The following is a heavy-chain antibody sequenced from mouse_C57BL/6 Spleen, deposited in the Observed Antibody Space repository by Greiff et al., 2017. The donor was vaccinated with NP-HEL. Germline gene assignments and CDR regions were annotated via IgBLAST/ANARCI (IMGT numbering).Heavy chain of an antibody. CDR2: ISYDGSN. J-gene: IGHJ3*01. Sequence: DVQLQESGPGLVKPSQSLSLTCSVTGYSITSGYYWNWIRQFPGNKLEWMGYISYDGSNNYNPSLKNRISITRDTSKNQFFLKLNSVTTEDTATYYCARYGSSPAWFAYWGQGTLVTVSA. CDR3: ARYGSSPAWFAY. CDR1: GYSITSGYY. V-gene: IGHV3-6*01. D-gene: IGHD1-1*01.